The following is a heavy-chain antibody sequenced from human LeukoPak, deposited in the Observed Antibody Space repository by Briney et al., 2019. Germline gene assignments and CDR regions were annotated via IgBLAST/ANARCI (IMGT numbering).Heavy chain of an antibody. CDR3: ARRNDFWSGYPFDY. Sequence: SETLSLTCAVYGGSFSGYYWSWIRQPPGKGLEWIGEINHSGSTNYNPSLKSRVTISVGTSKNQFSLKLSSVTAADTAVYYCARRNDFWSGYPFDYWGQGTLVTVSS. CDR2: INHSGST. J-gene: IGHJ4*02. V-gene: IGHV4-34*01. D-gene: IGHD3-3*01. CDR1: GGSFSGYY.